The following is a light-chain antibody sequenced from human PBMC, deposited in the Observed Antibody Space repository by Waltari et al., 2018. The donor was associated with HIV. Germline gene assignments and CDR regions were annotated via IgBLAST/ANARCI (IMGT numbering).Light chain of an antibody. J-gene: IGLJ1*01. V-gene: IGLV2-23*02. Sequence: VSGSPGQSITISCTGTSSDVGSYNLVSWYRQHPGKAPKLMIYEVSKRPSVGSNRFPGSKSGNTASLTIPGLQAENEADYDCCSYAGSGTYVFGTGTRVT. CDR1: SSDVGSYNL. CDR3: CSYAGSGTYV. CDR2: EVS.